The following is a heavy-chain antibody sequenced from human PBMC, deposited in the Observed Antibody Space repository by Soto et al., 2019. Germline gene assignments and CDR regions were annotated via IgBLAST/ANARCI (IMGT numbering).Heavy chain of an antibody. CDR3: ARSYCSDAVTCNWFDP. Sequence: QVQLQESGPGLVKASETLSLTCSVSGDSRNTYYWGWLRQPPGKPLECIGYINYSGRTNHNPSLKSRVTISVDTSKNQFSLKLSSVTAADTAVYYCARSYCSDAVTCNWFDPWGQGTLVTVSS. CDR1: GDSRNTYY. J-gene: IGHJ5*02. D-gene: IGHD2-15*01. CDR2: INYSGRT. V-gene: IGHV4-59*01.